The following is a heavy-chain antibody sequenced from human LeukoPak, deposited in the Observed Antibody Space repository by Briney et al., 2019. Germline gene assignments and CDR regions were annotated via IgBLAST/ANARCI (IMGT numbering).Heavy chain of an antibody. CDR3: ARVVPDPGLFYYGSGSYYTGDYFDY. Sequence: SQTLSLTCTVSGGSMSSSSSYCDWIREPPGKGLEWFGSIYYSGSTYYNPSLKRRVTISVDKSKNQFSLKLSSVTAADTAVYYCARVVPDPGLFYYGSGSYYTGDYFDYWGQGTLVTVSS. V-gene: IGHV4-39*07. CDR2: IYYSGST. CDR1: GGSMSSSSSY. J-gene: IGHJ4*02. D-gene: IGHD3-10*01.